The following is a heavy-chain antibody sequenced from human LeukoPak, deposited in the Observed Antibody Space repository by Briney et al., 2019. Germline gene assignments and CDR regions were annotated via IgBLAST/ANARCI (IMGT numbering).Heavy chain of an antibody. CDR3: AKDLRGSDGY. CDR2: IRYDGSNK. CDR1: GFTFSNYG. J-gene: IGHJ4*02. D-gene: IGHD1-26*01. V-gene: IGHV3-30*02. Sequence: PGGSLRLSCAASGFTFSNYGIHWVRQAPGKGLEWVAFIRYDGSNKYYADSVKGRFTISRDNSKNTLYLQMNSLRAEDTAVYYCAKDLRGSDGYWGQGTLVTVSS.